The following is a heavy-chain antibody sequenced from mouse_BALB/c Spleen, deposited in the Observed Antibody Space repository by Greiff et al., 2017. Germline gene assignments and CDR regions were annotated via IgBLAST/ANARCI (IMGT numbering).Heavy chain of an antibody. CDR3: ARLGDYGADVGMDY. J-gene: IGHJ4*01. CDR1: GYTFTSYW. CDR2: IYPGDGDT. Sequence: QVQLKESGAELARPGASVKLSCKASGYTFTSYWMQWVKQRPGQGLEWIGAIYPGDGDTRYTQKFKGKATLTADKSSSTAYMQLSSLASEDSAVYYCARLGDYGADVGMDYWGQGTSVTVSS. D-gene: IGHD2-4*01. V-gene: IGHV1-87*01.